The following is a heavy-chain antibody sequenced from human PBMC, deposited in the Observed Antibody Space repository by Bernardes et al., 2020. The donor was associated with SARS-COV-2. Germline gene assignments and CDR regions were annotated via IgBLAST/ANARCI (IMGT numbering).Heavy chain of an antibody. D-gene: IGHD6-19*01. V-gene: IGHV3-23*01. J-gene: IGHJ4*02. Sequence: GGSLRLSCAASKFSFSGYAMSWVRQAPGKGLEWVSVITASGASTYYADSVKGRFSISRDNSKDTLYLQMNSLRAEDTAVYYCAKMLWRVAGNFDSWGQGTLVTVSS. CDR3: AKMLWRVAGNFDS. CDR1: KFSFSGYA. CDR2: ITASGAST.